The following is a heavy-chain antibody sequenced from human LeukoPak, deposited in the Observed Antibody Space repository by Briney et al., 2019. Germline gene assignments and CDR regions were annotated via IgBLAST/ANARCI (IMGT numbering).Heavy chain of an antibody. J-gene: IGHJ5*02. V-gene: IGHV4-34*01. D-gene: IGHD2-2*01. CDR1: GGSFSGYY. CDR2: INHSGST. Sequence: SETLSLTCAVYGGSFSGYYWSWIRQPPGKGLEWIGEINHSGSTNYSPSLKRRVTISVDTTKNQFSLKLSSVTAADTAVYYCASEYQLLTTWGQGTLVTVSS. CDR3: ASEYQLLTT.